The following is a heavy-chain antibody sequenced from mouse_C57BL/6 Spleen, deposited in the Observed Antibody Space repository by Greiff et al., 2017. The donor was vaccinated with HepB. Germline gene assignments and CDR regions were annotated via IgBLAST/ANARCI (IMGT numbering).Heavy chain of an antibody. CDR1: GYSFTGYY. D-gene: IGHD1-1*01. V-gene: IGHV1-42*01. CDR3: AKAMGDGSSSLYWYFDV. CDR2: INPSTGGT. J-gene: IGHJ1*03. Sequence: VQLQQSGPELVKPGASVKISCKASGYSFTGYYMNWVKQSPEKSLEWIGEINPSTGGTTYNQKFKAKATLTVDKSSSTAYMQLKSLTSGDSAVYYCAKAMGDGSSSLYWYFDVWGTGTTVTVSS.